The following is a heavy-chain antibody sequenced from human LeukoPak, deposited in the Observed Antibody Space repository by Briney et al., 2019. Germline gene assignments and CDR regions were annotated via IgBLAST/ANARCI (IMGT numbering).Heavy chain of an antibody. CDR3: ARDLGGSEYYDFWSGSANDAFDI. J-gene: IGHJ3*02. CDR1: GFTFSSYS. D-gene: IGHD3-3*01. V-gene: IGHV3-21*01. Sequence: GESLKISCAASGFTFSSYSMNWVRQAPGKGLEWVSSISSSSSYIYYADSVKGRFTISRDNAKNSLYLQMNSLRAEDTAVYYCARDLGGSEYYDFWSGSANDAFDIWGQGTMVTVSS. CDR2: ISSSSSYI.